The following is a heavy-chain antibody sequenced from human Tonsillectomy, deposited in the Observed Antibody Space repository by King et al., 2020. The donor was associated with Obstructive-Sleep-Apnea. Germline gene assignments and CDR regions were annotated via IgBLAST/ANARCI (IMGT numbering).Heavy chain of an antibody. V-gene: IGHV4-59*08. CDR2: VYYTGSA. Sequence: VQLQESGPGLVKPSETLSLICSVSDGSINSHYWSWIRQTPGGGLEWIGYVYYTGSATYNPSLRSRVSISVDMSKNQFSLNLRSVTAADTAVYYCARWGPHYCTGGSCYSYFDYWGQGVLVTVSS. CDR3: ARWGPHYCTGGSCYSYFDY. J-gene: IGHJ4*02. D-gene: IGHD2-8*02. CDR1: DGSINSHY.